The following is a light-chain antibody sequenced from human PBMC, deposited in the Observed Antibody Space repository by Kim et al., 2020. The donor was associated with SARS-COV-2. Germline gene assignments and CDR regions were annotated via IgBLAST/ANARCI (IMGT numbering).Light chain of an antibody. J-gene: IGLJ2*01. CDR3: LLSYNGRRV. CDR2: DTT. V-gene: IGLV7-46*01. CDR1: TRPVTGGHY. Sequence: PGGTVTLPCGPSTRPVTGGHYPYWYQQMPGRAPRNLIFDTTDRHPLTPARFLASLLGDKAALTLSGARPEDEAVYSCLLSYNGRRVFGGGTQLTVL.